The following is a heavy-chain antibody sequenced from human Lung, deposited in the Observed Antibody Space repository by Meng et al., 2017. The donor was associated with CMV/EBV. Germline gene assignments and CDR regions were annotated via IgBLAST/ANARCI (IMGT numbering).Heavy chain of an antibody. J-gene: IGHJ6*02. D-gene: IGHD6-13*01. Sequence: ASVXVSCKASGYTFSTFNINWVRLATGQGLEWMGWMNANSGNTGYAQKFQGRVSMTRDTSTNTAYMQLSSLRSDDTAVYFCARTQIAVEAGGTKTKYYYYGLDVXGQGXTVTVSS. V-gene: IGHV1-8*02. CDR1: GYTFSTFN. CDR2: MNANSGNT. CDR3: ARTQIAVEAGGTKTKYYYYGLDV.